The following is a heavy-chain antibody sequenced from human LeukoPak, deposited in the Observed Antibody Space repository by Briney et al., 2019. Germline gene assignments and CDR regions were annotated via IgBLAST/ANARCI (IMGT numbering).Heavy chain of an antibody. CDR3: ARDFGVVTTSGYYYGMDV. V-gene: IGHV3-33*01. CDR2: IWYDGSNK. Sequence: GGSLRLSCAASGFTFSSYGMHWVRQAPGKGLEWVAVIWYDGSNKYYADSVKGRFTISRDNSKNTLYLQMNSLRAEDTAVYYCARDFGVVTTSGYYYGMDVWGQGTTVIVSS. J-gene: IGHJ6*02. D-gene: IGHD3-3*01. CDR1: GFTFSSYG.